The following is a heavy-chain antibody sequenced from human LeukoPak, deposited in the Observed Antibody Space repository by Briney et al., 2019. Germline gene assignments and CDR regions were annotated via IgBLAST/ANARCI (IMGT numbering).Heavy chain of an antibody. Sequence: GGSLRLSCAASGFTFSSYAMHWVRQAPGKGREYVSAISSNGGSTYYADSVEGRFTISRDNSNNKLYLQMISLRAKDTAVYYCVRGKGRGTYYYDSSGYQSFDYWDQGTLVTVSS. CDR2: ISSNGGST. D-gene: IGHD3-22*01. V-gene: IGHV3-64D*06. CDR3: VRGKGRGTYYYDSSGYQSFDY. CDR1: GFTFSSYA. J-gene: IGHJ4*02.